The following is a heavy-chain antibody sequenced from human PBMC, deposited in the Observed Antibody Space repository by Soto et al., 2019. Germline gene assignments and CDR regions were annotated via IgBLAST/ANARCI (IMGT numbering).Heavy chain of an antibody. J-gene: IGHJ4*02. D-gene: IGHD6-13*01. CDR2: IHYSGST. Sequence: QVQLQESGPGLVRPSGTVSLTCAVSGLSISSDNWWSWVRQPPGKGLEWIGEIHYSGSTNYNPSLKSRVTMSVVPSKDLFSLTLNSVTAADTAFYYCARDQGSHPGDWGQGTLVSVSS. V-gene: IGHV4-4*02. CDR1: GLSISSDNW. CDR3: ARDQGSHPGD.